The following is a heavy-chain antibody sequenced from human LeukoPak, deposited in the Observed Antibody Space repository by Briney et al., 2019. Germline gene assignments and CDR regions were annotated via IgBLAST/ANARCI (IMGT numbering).Heavy chain of an antibody. V-gene: IGHV3-7*04. CDR1: GFTFSDYW. Sequence: QTGGSLRLSCAASGFTFSDYWMSWGRQAPGQGLEWVAKINQDGREQHFVDSVKGRFTISRDTAKNSLFLQMDSLRAEDTAVYYCTGGALDYWGQGALVTVSS. CDR3: TGGALDY. CDR2: INQDGREQ. J-gene: IGHJ4*02.